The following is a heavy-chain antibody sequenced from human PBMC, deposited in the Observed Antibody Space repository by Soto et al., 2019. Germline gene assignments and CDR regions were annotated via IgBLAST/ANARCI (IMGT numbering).Heavy chain of an antibody. D-gene: IGHD3-10*01. CDR3: ARDPDYYGSGIFDY. CDR2: ISAYNGNT. J-gene: IGHJ4*02. Sequence: GASVKLSCKASGYTFTSYGISWVRQAPGQGLEWMGWISAYNGNTNYAQKLQGRVTMTTDTSTSTAYMELRGLRSDDTAVYYCARDPDYYGSGIFDYWGQGTLVTVSS. V-gene: IGHV1-18*01. CDR1: GYTFTSYG.